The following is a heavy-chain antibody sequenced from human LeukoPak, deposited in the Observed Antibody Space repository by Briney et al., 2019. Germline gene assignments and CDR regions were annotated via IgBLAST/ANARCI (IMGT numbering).Heavy chain of an antibody. CDR1: GYTFTSYD. D-gene: IGHD5-12*01. CDR2: MNPNSGNT. CDR3: ARDRLDYLAFDI. V-gene: IGHV1-8*03. Sequence: ASVKVSCKASGYTFTSYDINWVRQATGQGLEWMGWMNPNSGNTGYAQKFQGRVTTTRNTSISTAYMELSSLRSEDTAVYYCARDRLDYLAFDIWGQGTMVTVSS. J-gene: IGHJ3*02.